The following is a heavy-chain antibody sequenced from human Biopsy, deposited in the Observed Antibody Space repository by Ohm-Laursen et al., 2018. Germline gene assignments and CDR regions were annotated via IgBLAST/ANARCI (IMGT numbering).Heavy chain of an antibody. V-gene: IGHV4-59*01. Sequence: TLSLTCPVSGGSISNYFWTWIRQPPGKGPEWIGYFRFEDRTSYNSSLKSRVTISADTSKNQFSLRLSSVTAADTAVYYCALGGGSYVNFDYWGQGTLVTVSS. CDR3: ALGGGSYVNFDY. J-gene: IGHJ4*02. CDR2: FRFEDRT. D-gene: IGHD1-26*01. CDR1: GGSISNYF.